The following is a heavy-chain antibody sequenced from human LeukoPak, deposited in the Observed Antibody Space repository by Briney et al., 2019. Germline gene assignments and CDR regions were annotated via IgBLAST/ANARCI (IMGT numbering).Heavy chain of an antibody. CDR1: GYTFTSYY. CDR3: ARAIHYGSGSYYNRRGFDY. CDR2: INPSGGST. J-gene: IGHJ4*02. Sequence: WASVRVSCKASGYTFTSYYMHWVRQAPGQGLERMGIINPSGGSTSYAQKFQGRVTMTRDMSTSTVYMELSSLRSEDTAVYYCARAIHYGSGSYYNRRGFDYWGQGTLVTVSS. V-gene: IGHV1-46*01. D-gene: IGHD3-10*01.